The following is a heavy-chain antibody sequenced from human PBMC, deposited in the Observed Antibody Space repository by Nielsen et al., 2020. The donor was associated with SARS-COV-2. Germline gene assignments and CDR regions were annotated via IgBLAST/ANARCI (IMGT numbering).Heavy chain of an antibody. D-gene: IGHD2-2*01. CDR3: ARVEYQLPLDAFDP. J-gene: IGHJ5*02. CDR1: GFTFSSYS. V-gene: IGHV3-21*01. Sequence: GGSLRLSCAASGFTFSSYSMNWVRQAPEKGLEWVSSISSSSSYIYYADSVKGRFTISRDNAKNSLYLQMNSLRAEDTAVYYCARVEYQLPLDAFDPWGQGTLVTVSS. CDR2: ISSSSSYI.